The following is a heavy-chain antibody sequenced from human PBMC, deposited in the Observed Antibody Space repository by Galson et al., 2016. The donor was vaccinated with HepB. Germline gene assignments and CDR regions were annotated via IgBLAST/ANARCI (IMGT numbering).Heavy chain of an antibody. V-gene: IGHV2-5*02. CDR1: GFSFSTSGVG. CDR2: IYWDDDM. D-gene: IGHD1-7*01. Sequence: PALVKPTQTLTLTCTFSGFSFSTSGVGVGWVRQPPGKSLEWLALIYWDDDMRYRPSLESRLTITRDTSKNQVVLTMTNMDPVDTATYYCVHRRLRNYPTGFDHWGQGTLVTVSS. CDR3: VHRRLRNYPTGFDH. J-gene: IGHJ4*02.